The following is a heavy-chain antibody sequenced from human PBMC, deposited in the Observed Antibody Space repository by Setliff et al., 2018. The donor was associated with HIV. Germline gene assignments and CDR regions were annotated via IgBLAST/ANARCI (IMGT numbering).Heavy chain of an antibody. CDR3: ARSLDYSGSGSYYVGWFDL. CDR2: INTDGGSA. CDR1: GLTFSDFW. D-gene: IGHD3-10*01. J-gene: IGHJ5*02. V-gene: IGHV3-74*01. Sequence: GGSLRLSCAASGLTFSDFWMHWVRQVPGKGLVWVSRINTDGGSANYADSVKGRFTVSRDNSKNTLFLLMSSLRVEDTAVYYCARSLDYSGSGSYYVGWFDLWGQGIPVTVSS.